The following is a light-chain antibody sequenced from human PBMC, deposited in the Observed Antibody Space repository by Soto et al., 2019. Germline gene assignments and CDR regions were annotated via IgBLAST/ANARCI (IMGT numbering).Light chain of an antibody. CDR3: TSYTSSTSWV. Sequence: QSALTQPASVSGSPGQSITISCTGTSSDVGGYSYVSWYQHHPGKAPKLMIYEVSNRPSGLSNRFSGSKSGNTASLTISGLQAEDEADYYCTSYTSSTSWVFGGGTKLTVL. J-gene: IGLJ3*02. CDR2: EVS. CDR1: SSDVGGYSY. V-gene: IGLV2-14*01.